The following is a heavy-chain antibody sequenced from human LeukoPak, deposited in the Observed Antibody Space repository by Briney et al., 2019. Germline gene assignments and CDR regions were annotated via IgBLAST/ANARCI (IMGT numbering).Heavy chain of an antibody. J-gene: IGHJ4*02. D-gene: IGHD6-13*01. CDR2: IYHSGSA. V-gene: IGHV4-4*02. CDR3: ARVAGEGEAAAGSGGTVYFDY. CDR1: GGSISSSNW. Sequence: TSGTLSLTCAVSGGSISSSNWWSWVRQPPGKGLEWIGEIYHSGSANYNPSLKSRVTISVDKSKNQFSLKLSSVTAADTAVYYCARVAGEGEAAAGSGGTVYFDYWGQGTLVTVSS.